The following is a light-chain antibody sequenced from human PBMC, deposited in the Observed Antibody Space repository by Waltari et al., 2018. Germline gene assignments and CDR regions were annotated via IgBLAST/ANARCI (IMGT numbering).Light chain of an antibody. CDR2: EVF. Sequence: QSALTQPASVSGSPGQSTTISCTGPRSDTGPYNYVSWYQQFPRQAPNLIIYEVFQRPSGISDRFSGSKSGTTASLTISGLQAEDEADYYCSSYTSSSSVVFGGGTKLAVL. J-gene: IGLJ2*01. CDR1: RSDTGPYNY. CDR3: SSYTSSSSVV. V-gene: IGLV2-14*01.